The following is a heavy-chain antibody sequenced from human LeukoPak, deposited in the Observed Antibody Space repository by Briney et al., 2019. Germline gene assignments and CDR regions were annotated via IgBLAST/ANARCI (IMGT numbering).Heavy chain of an antibody. CDR3: ARGRDATGWYVFDS. D-gene: IGHD6-19*01. CDR1: GASVSSGDDY. CDR2: AYNSGST. Sequence: SETLSLTCTVSGASVSSGDDYWTWIRQPPGKGLEWIGYAYNSGSTYYNPSLKSRVTMSVDTSKNQFSLKLTSVTAADTAVFYCARGRDATGWYVFDSWGRGTLVTVSS. V-gene: IGHV4-61*08. J-gene: IGHJ4*02.